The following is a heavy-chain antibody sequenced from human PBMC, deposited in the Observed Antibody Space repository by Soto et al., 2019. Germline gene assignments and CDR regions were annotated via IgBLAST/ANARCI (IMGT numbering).Heavy chain of an antibody. Sequence: EEQLVESGGGLVQPGGSLRLSCVASGFTFSSYGMNWVRQAPGKGLEWVSYVRSSSSTIYYADSVKGRFTISRDNAKNSLFLQMNSLRDEDTAVYYCARTHIVEGTEQFDPWGQGTLVTVSS. CDR2: VRSSSSTI. CDR1: GFTFSSYG. J-gene: IGHJ5*02. V-gene: IGHV3-48*02. CDR3: ARTHIVEGTEQFDP. D-gene: IGHD1-26*01.